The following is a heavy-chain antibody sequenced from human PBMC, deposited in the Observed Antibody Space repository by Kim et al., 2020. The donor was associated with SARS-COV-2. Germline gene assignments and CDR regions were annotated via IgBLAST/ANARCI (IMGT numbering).Heavy chain of an antibody. CDR1: GYTFTGYY. CDR2: INPNSGGT. D-gene: IGHD3-22*01. Sequence: ASVKVSCKASGYTFTGYYMHWVRQAPGQGLEWMGRINPNSGGTNYAQKFQGRVTMTRDTSISTAYMELSRLRSDDTAVYYCARDYYDSSGYYVIDYWGQGTLVTVSS. J-gene: IGHJ4*02. V-gene: IGHV1-2*06. CDR3: ARDYYDSSGYYVIDY.